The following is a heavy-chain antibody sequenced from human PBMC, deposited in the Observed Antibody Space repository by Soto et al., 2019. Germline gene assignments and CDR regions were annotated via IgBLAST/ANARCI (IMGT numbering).Heavy chain of an antibody. V-gene: IGHV1-69*01. D-gene: IGHD2-2*01. CDR2: IIPIFGTA. Sequence: QVQLVQSGAEVKKPGSSVKVSCKASGGTFSSYVISWVRQAPGQGLEWMGGIIPIFGTANYAQKFQGRVTITADESTSTAYMELSSLRSEDTAVYYCARKVVVVVPAAMAHNWFDPWGQGTLVTVSS. CDR1: GGTFSSYV. CDR3: ARKVVVVVPAAMAHNWFDP. J-gene: IGHJ5*02.